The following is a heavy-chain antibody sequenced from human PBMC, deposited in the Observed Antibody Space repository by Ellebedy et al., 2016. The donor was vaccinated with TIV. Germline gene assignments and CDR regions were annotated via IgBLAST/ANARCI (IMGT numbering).Heavy chain of an antibody. D-gene: IGHD4-17*01. CDR3: ARVHGDYRIDY. V-gene: IGHV3-21*06. CDR1: GFTFSTYS. J-gene: IGHJ4*02. CDR2: MSGTSSYV. Sequence: PGGSLRLSCAASGFTFSTYSMNWVRQAPGKGLEWVSSMSGTSSYVHYADSVEGRFTISRDNAKNSLYLHMSSLRVEDTAVSYCARVHGDYRIDYWGPGTLVTVSS.